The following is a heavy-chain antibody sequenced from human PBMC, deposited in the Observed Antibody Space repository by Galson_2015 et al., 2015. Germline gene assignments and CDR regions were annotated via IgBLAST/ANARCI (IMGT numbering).Heavy chain of an antibody. D-gene: IGHD5-12*01. CDR3: AKDRGYSGYGYSGMEV. Sequence: SLRLSCAASGFTFNSYAMNWVRQAPGKGLEWVSGNSGGGGSTYYADSVKGRFTISRDISKNTLYLQMNSLRAEDTAVYYCAKDRGYSGYGYSGMEVWGQGTTVTVSS. V-gene: IGHV3-23*01. CDR1: GFTFNSYA. J-gene: IGHJ6*02. CDR2: NSGGGGST.